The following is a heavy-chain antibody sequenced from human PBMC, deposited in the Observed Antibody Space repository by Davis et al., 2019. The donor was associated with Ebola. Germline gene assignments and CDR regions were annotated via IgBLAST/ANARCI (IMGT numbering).Heavy chain of an antibody. V-gene: IGHV5-51*01. CDR1: GYMFSKFW. D-gene: IGHD1-20*01. Sequence: KVSCKGSGYMFSKFWIGWVRQKPGEGLEWMGIIYTGDSDTRYSPSFRGQVTISADKSLRTAYLQWSGLKASDTAMYYCASLRRTITGMDDGFDIWGQGTMVTVSS. CDR3: ASLRRTITGMDDGFDI. CDR2: IYTGDSDT. J-gene: IGHJ3*02.